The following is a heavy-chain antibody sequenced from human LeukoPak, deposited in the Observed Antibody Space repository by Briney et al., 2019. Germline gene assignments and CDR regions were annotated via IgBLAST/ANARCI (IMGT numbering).Heavy chain of an antibody. CDR2: IYYSGST. J-gene: IGHJ5*02. CDR3: ARDQHDYGDYYATYNWFDP. CDR1: GGSISSRSHY. Sequence: SETLSLTCSVSGGSISSRSHYWGWIRQPPGKGLEWIGSIYYSGSTYYAPSLKSRVTISVDTSKNQFPLKLSSVTAADTAVYYCARDQHDYGDYYATYNWFDPWGQGTLVTVSS. D-gene: IGHD4-17*01. V-gene: IGHV4-39*06.